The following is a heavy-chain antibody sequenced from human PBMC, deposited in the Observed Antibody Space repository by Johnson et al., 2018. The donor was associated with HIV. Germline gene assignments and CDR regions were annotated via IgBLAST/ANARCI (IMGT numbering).Heavy chain of an antibody. CDR2: IYSGGST. CDR3: ARVRDFAFDI. CDR1: GFTFSSYG. J-gene: IGHJ3*02. V-gene: IGHV3-NL1*01. Sequence: QVQLVESGGGVVQPGRSLRLSCAASGFTFSSYGMHWVRQAPGKGLEWVSVIYSGGSTYFADSVKGRFTISRDNSKNTLYLQMNSLRAEDTAVYFCARVRDFAFDIWGQGTMVTVSS.